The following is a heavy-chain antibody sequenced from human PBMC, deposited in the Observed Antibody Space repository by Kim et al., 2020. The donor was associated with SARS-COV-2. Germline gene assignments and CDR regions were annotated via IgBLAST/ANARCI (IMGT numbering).Heavy chain of an antibody. CDR1: GYTFTSYY. Sequence: ASVKVSCKASGYTFTSYYMHWVRQAPGQGLEWMGIINPSGGSTSYAQKFQGRVTMTRDTSTSTVYMELSSLRSEDTAVYYCARDLADRREGGCSGGSCYSDYYYYGMDVWGQGTTVTVSS. CDR2: INPSGGST. J-gene: IGHJ6*02. V-gene: IGHV1-46*01. D-gene: IGHD2-15*01. CDR3: ARDLADRREGGCSGGSCYSDYYYYGMDV.